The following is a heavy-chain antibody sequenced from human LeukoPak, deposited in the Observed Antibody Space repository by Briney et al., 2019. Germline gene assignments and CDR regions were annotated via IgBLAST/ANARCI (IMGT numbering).Heavy chain of an antibody. Sequence: SVKVSCKASGGTSSSYAISWVRQAPGQGLEWMGRIIPIFGIANYAQKFQGRVTITADKSTSTAYMELSSLRSEDTAVYYCARCISGSNCFDYWGQGTLVTVSS. V-gene: IGHV1-69*04. D-gene: IGHD1-26*01. CDR2: IIPIFGIA. J-gene: IGHJ4*02. CDR3: ARCISGSNCFDY. CDR1: GGTSSSYA.